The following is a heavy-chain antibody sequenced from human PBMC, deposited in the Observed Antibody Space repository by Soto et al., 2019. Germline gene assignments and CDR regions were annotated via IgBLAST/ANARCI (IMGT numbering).Heavy chain of an antibody. CDR1: GFTFSSYA. D-gene: IGHD4-17*01. Sequence: EVQLLESGGGLVQPGGSLRLSCAASGFTFSSYAMSWVRQAPGKGLEWVSAISGSGGSTYYADSVKGRFTISRDNAKNTLYLQMNSLSAEDTAVYYCAKLDFAGDPNFDYWGQGTLVTVAS. J-gene: IGHJ4*02. V-gene: IGHV3-23*01. CDR3: AKLDFAGDPNFDY. CDR2: ISGSGGST.